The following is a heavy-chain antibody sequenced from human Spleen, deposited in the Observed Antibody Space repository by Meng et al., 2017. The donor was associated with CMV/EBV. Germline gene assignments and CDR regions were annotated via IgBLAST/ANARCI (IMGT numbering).Heavy chain of an antibody. J-gene: IGHJ4*02. CDR2: ISWDGGST. V-gene: IGHV3-43D*04. Sequence: GGSLRLSCAASGFTFSSYAMSWVRQAPGKGLEWVSLISWDGGSTYYADSVKGRFTISRDNSKNTLWLQMNGLRDEDTAVYYCARDLDMGYFDLWGQGMLVTVSS. CDR1: GFTFSSYA. CDR3: ARDLDMGYFDL.